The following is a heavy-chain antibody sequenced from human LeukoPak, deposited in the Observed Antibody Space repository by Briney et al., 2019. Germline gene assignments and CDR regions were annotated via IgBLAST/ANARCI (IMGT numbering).Heavy chain of an antibody. V-gene: IGHV1-69*01. Sequence: GSSVKASCKASGGTFSSYAISWVRQAPGQGLEWMGGIIPIFGTANYAQKFQGRVTITANESTSTAYMELSSLRSEDTAVYYCARWIVVVPAARRGGYYYYGMDVWGQGTTVTVSS. CDR2: IIPIFGTA. D-gene: IGHD2-2*01. J-gene: IGHJ6*02. CDR1: GGTFSSYA. CDR3: ARWIVVVPAARRGGYYYYGMDV.